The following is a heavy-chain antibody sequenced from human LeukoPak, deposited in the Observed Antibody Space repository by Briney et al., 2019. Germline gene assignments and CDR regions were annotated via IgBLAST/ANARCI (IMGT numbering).Heavy chain of an antibody. CDR3: ARVRDYDSGGAHYTFVDFEG. D-gene: IGHD3-3*01. CDR2: IYYSGNT. V-gene: IGHV4-31*03. J-gene: IGHJ4*02. CDR1: GVSLDSGYHY. Sequence: SQTLSLTCTVSGVSLDSGYHYWRWLRQHPGKGLEWIGYIYYSGNTYYNQTFKGRVRISVDKSKKQFSLGLSSVSAAATAVYFCARVRDYDSGGAHYTFVDFEGWGPGVLVTV.